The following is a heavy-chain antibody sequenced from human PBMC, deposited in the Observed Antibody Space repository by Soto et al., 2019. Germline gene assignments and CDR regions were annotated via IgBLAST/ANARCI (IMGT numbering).Heavy chain of an antibody. J-gene: IGHJ4*02. D-gene: IGHD2-15*01. CDR2: IYYSGSA. Sequence: SETLSLTCTVSGGSISNYCCSWIRQPPGKGLEWIGYIYYSGSANYNPSLKSRVTISVDTSKNQFSLKLSSVTAADTAVYYCARAGAATLSDFWGQGTLVTVSS. CDR1: GGSISNYC. CDR3: ARAGAATLSDF. V-gene: IGHV4-59*01.